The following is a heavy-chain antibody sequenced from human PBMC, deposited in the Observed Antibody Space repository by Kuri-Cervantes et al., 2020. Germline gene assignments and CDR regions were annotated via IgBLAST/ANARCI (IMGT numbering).Heavy chain of an antibody. V-gene: IGHV3-7*01. J-gene: IGHJ4*02. CDR1: GFTFGTYA. D-gene: IGHD6-13*01. CDR3: ARDAELGFDY. CDR2: IKQDGSEK. Sequence: GESLKISCAGSGFTFGTYAMSWVRQAPGKGLEWVANIKQDGSEKYYVDSVKGRFTISRDNAKNSLYLQMNSLRAEDTAVYYCARDAELGFDYWGQGTLVTVSS.